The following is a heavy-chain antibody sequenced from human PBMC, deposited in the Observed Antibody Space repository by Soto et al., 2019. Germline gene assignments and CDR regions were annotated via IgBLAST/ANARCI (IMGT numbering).Heavy chain of an antibody. J-gene: IGHJ5*02. CDR1: GDSISSYY. CDR2: TYYGGSA. Sequence: SETLSLTCSVSGDSISSYYWSWFRQPPGKGLEWIGYTYYGGSANYNPSLESRVTFSVDASKNQFSLNLSSVTAADTAVYYCARHLAYYYGSGSYDPHRPWFDPWGQGTLVTVSS. V-gene: IGHV4-59*08. CDR3: ARHLAYYYGSGSYDPHRPWFDP. D-gene: IGHD3-10*01.